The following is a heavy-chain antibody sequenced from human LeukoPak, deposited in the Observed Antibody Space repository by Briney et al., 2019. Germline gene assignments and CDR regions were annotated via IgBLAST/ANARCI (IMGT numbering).Heavy chain of an antibody. V-gene: IGHV3-21*01. CDR3: ARAGGSGSQYSPDY. D-gene: IGHD3-10*01. CDR2: ISSSSFI. J-gene: IGHJ4*02. Sequence: GGSLRLSCAASGFSFSSYGMHWVRQAPGKGLEWVSSISSSSFIYYADSLKGRFTISRDNAKNSLYLQMNSLRAEDTAVYYCARAGGSGSQYSPDYWGQGTLVTVSS. CDR1: GFSFSSYG.